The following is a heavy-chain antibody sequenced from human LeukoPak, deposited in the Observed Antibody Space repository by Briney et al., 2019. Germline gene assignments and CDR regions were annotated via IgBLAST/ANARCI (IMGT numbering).Heavy chain of an antibody. CDR1: GFRFNTYW. CDR2: IKQDGSQK. J-gene: IGHJ5*02. Sequence: GGSLRLSCTASGFRFNTYWMSWVRQAPGKGLEWVANIKQDGSQKYYVDSVRGRFTISRDNAKNSLYLQMNSLRAEDTAVYYCARQGYSYGYVWFDPWGQGTLVTVSS. V-gene: IGHV3-7*01. CDR3: ARQGYSYGYVWFDP. D-gene: IGHD5-18*01.